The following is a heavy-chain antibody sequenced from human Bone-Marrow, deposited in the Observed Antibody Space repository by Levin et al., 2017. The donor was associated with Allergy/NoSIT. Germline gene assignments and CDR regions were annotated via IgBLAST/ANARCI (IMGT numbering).Heavy chain of an antibody. Sequence: SETLSLTCTVSGGSISSSSYYWGWIRQPPGKGLEWIGSIYYSGSTYYNPSLKSRVTISVDTSKNQFSLKLSSVTAADTAVYYCASERGVRRTYYYYYGMDVWGQGTTVTVSS. CDR1: GGSISSSSYY. D-gene: IGHD2-8*02. CDR2: IYYSGST. V-gene: IGHV4-39*07. J-gene: IGHJ6*02. CDR3: ASERGVRRTYYYYYGMDV.